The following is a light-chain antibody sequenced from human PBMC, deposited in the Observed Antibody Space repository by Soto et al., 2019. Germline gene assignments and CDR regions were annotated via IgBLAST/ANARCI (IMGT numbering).Light chain of an antibody. Sequence: EIVLTQSPATLSLSPGERATLSCRASESVTSSLAWYRQKPGQAPRLLIYHTSNRATGVPARFSGSGSGTDFTLTISRLVPEDFAVYYCQQRSHWPAFTFGPGTKVDIK. J-gene: IGKJ3*01. CDR1: ESVTSS. CDR2: HTS. CDR3: QQRSHWPAFT. V-gene: IGKV3-11*01.